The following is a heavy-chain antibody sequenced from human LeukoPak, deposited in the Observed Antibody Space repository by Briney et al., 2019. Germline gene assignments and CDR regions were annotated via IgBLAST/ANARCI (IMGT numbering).Heavy chain of an antibody. D-gene: IGHD3-16*01. CDR1: AFSLNAYN. CDR3: ARDYAYYFDY. V-gene: IGHV3-21*01. Sequence: GGSLRLSCAASAFSLNAYNMNWVRQAPGKGLEWVSSISYTGTYIYYADSVKGRFTISRDNAKNSLYLQMNSLRAEDTAVYYCARDYAYYFDYWGQGTLVTVSS. CDR2: ISYTGTYI. J-gene: IGHJ4*02.